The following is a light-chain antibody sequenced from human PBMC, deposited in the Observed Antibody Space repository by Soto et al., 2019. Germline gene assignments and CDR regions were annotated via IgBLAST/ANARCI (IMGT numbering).Light chain of an antibody. Sequence: DIVMTQSPLSLPVTPGEPVSISCRSSQSLLHSNVYNYLDWYLQKPGQSPQLLIYLGSNRASGVDDRFSGSGSGTDFTLKISRVEAEDVGVYYCMQALQTPITFGQGTRLEIK. CDR3: MQALQTPIT. CDR2: LGS. J-gene: IGKJ5*01. CDR1: QSLLHSNVYNY. V-gene: IGKV2-28*01.